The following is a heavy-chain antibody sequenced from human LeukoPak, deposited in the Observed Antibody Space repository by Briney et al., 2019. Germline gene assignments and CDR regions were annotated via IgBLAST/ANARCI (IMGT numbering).Heavy chain of an antibody. V-gene: IGHV1-69*04. CDR1: GGTFSSYT. D-gene: IGHD3-3*01. J-gene: IGHJ4*02. Sequence: SVKVSCKASGGTFSSYTISWLRQAPGQGLEWMGRIIPILGIANYAQKFQGRVTITADKSTSTAYMELSSLRSEDTAVYYCARDPGYGFWSGYPYFDYWGQGTLVTVSS. CDR2: IIPILGIA. CDR3: ARDPGYGFWSGYPYFDY.